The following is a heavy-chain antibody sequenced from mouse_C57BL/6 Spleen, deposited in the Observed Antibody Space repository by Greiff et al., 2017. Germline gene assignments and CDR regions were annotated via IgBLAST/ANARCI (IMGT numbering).Heavy chain of an antibody. D-gene: IGHD2-5*01. J-gene: IGHJ3*01. CDR1: GYTFTDYN. CDR2: INPNNGGT. CDR3: ARRGSNYGGVWFAY. Sequence: VQLQQSGPELVKPGASVKIPCKASGYTFTDYNMDWVKQSHGKSLEWIGDINPNNGGTIYNQKFKGKATLTVAKSSSTAYMELRSLTSEDTAVYYCARRGSNYGGVWFAYWGQGTLVTVSA. V-gene: IGHV1-18*01.